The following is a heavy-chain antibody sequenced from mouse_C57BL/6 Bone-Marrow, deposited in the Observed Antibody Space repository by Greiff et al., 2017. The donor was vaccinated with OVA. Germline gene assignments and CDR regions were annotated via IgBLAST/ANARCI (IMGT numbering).Heavy chain of an antibody. CDR2: ISNGGGST. CDR3: ARLDAMDY. Sequence: VKVVESGGGLVQPGGSLKLSCAASGFTFSDFYMYWIRQTPEKRLEWVAYISNGGGSTYYPDTVKGRFTISRDNAKNTLYLQMSRLKSEDTAMYYCARLDAMDYWGQGTSVTVSS. J-gene: IGHJ4*01. V-gene: IGHV5-12*01. CDR1: GFTFSDFY.